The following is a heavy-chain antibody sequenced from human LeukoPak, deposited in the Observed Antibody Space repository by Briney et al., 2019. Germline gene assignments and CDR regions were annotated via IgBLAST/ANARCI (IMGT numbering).Heavy chain of an antibody. V-gene: IGHV3-7*01. D-gene: IGHD3-10*01. Sequence: GGSLRLSCAASGSTFSSYWMSWVRQAPGKGLEWVANIKQDGNEKYYVDSVKGRFTISRDNAKNSLYLQMNSLRAEDTAVYYCARVHFYYGSGSPTSEYDYWGQGTLVTVSS. CDR2: IKQDGNEK. CDR1: GSTFSSYW. J-gene: IGHJ4*02. CDR3: ARVHFYYGSGSPTSEYDY.